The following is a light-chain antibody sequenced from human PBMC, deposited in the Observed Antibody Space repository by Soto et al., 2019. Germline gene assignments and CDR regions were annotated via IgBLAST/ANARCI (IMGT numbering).Light chain of an antibody. Sequence: QSVLTQPASVSGSPGQSSTISCTGTSSDVGGYKYVSWYQQHPGEAPKLMIYDVSNRPSGVSNRFSGSKSGNTASLTISGLQAEDEADYYCSSYTSSSPRVFGTGTKLTVL. J-gene: IGLJ1*01. V-gene: IGLV2-14*01. CDR1: SSDVGGYKY. CDR2: DVS. CDR3: SSYTSSSPRV.